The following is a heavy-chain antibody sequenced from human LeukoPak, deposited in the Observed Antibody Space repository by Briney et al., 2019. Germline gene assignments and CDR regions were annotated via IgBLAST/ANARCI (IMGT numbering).Heavy chain of an antibody. CDR1: GFTFTKFW. D-gene: IGHD4-17*01. J-gene: IGHJ6*03. V-gene: IGHV3-23*01. Sequence: GGSLRLSCEASGFTFTKFWMSWVRQAPGKGLEWVSAISGGGGSTYYADSVKGRFTISRDNSKNTLYLQMNSLRAEDTSVYYCAKASTTVTTRYYYYYMDVWGKGTTVTISS. CDR2: ISGGGGST. CDR3: AKASTTVTTRYYYYYMDV.